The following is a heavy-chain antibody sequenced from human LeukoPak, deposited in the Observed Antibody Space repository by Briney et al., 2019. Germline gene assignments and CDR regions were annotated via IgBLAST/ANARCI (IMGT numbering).Heavy chain of an antibody. D-gene: IGHD1-26*01. CDR2: ITPYNGDT. J-gene: IGHJ4*02. Sequence: ASVKVSCKASGYTFITYGITWVRQAPGQGHEWMGWITPYNGDTNYAQNLQDRVTMTTDTSTSTAYMELRSLRSDDTAVYFCARVAGVSYNYFDSWGKGTLVTASS. CDR1: GYTFITYG. CDR3: ARVAGVSYNYFDS. V-gene: IGHV1-18*01.